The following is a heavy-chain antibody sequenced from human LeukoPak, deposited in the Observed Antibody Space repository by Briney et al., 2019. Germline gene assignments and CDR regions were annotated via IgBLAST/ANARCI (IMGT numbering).Heavy chain of an antibody. D-gene: IGHD2-2*03. J-gene: IGHJ5*02. CDR1: GFTFSSYA. CDR2: ISGSGGST. CDR3: AKDGSWIFHNWFDP. V-gene: IGHV3-23*01. Sequence: GGSLRLSCAASGFTFSSYAMSWVRQAPGKGLEWVSAISGSGGSTYYADSVKGRFTISRDNSKNTLYLQMNSLRAEDTAVCYCAKDGSWIFHNWFDPWGQGTLVTVSS.